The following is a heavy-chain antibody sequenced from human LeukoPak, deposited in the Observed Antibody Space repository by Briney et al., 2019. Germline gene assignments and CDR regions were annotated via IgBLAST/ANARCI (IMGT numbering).Heavy chain of an antibody. D-gene: IGHD3-9*01. CDR2: LSGSGGST. CDR1: GFTFSSYA. J-gene: IGHJ6*02. V-gene: IGHV3-23*01. Sequence: GGSLRLSCAASGFTFSSYAMSWVRQAPGKGLEWVSALSGSGGSTYYADSVKGRFTISRDNSKNTLYLQMNSLRAEDTAVYYCAKDGNKPTYYDILTGSYNYYYYGMDVWGQGTTVTVSS. CDR3: AKDGNKPTYYDILTGSYNYYYYGMDV.